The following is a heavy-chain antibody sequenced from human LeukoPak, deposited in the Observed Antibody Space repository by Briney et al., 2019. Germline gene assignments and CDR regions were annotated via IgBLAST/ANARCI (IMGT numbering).Heavy chain of an antibody. CDR3: ARAGTMVRGVNTRPVDY. J-gene: IGHJ4*02. D-gene: IGHD3-10*01. CDR1: GDSVSSNSAA. V-gene: IGHV6-1*01. Sequence: SQTLSLTCAISGDSVSSNSAAGNWIRHSPSRGLERLGRTYYRSKWYNDYAVSVKSRITINPDTSKNQFSLQLNSVTPEDTAVYYCARAGTMVRGVNTRPVDYWGQGTLVTVSS. CDR2: TYYRSKWYN.